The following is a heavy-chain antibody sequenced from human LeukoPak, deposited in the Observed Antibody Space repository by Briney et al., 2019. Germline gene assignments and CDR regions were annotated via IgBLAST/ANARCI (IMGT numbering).Heavy chain of an antibody. J-gene: IGHJ4*02. CDR3: ARDQLGMPDY. Sequence: ASVKVSCKASGYTFTGYYMHWLRQAPGQGLEWMGWINPNSGGTNYAQKFQGRVTMTRDTSISTAYMELSRLTSDDTAVYYCARDQLGMPDYWGQGTLVTVSS. D-gene: IGHD1-1*01. V-gene: IGHV1-2*02. CDR2: INPNSGGT. CDR1: GYTFTGYY.